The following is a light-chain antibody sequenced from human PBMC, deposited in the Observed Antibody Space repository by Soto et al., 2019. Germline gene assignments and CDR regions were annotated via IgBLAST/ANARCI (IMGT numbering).Light chain of an antibody. CDR1: QSFSSSY. CDR2: GTS. Sequence: EIVLTHLPGTLSLSPGERYTLSCRACQSFSSSYLVWYQKIPGQPPSLLIFGTSNMAAGIPVRFTGIGSGTDFTLTIYRLETEDSAVDYCQQYVSSALTFGGGTKV. V-gene: IGKV3-20*01. J-gene: IGKJ4*01. CDR3: QQYVSSALT.